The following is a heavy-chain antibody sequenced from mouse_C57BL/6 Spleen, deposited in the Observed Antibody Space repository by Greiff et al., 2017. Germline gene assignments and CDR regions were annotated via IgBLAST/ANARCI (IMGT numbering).Heavy chain of an antibody. Sequence: QVTLKVCGPGILQPSQTLSLTCSFSGFSLSTFGMGVGWIRQPSGQGLEWLAHIWWDDDTYYPPAIMRRLTISKDTSKNQVVLKIANGYTADTATYYCARAPYDGYYVAWFAYWGQETLVTDSA. J-gene: IGHJ3*01. CDR1: GFSLSTFGMG. D-gene: IGHD2-3*01. CDR2: IWWDDDT. CDR3: ARAPYDGYYVAWFAY. V-gene: IGHV8-8*01.